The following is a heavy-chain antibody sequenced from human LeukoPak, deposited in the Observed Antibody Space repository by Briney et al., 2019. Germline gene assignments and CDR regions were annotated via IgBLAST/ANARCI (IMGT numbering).Heavy chain of an antibody. Sequence: GGSLRLSCTASGFTFINYSMNWVRQAPGKGLEWVACIRYDGSYKYYADSVKGRFTISRDNSKNTLYLQMNSLRAEDTAVYYCANVRVPAATNDAFDIWGLGTMVAVSS. J-gene: IGHJ3*02. CDR3: ANVRVPAATNDAFDI. CDR2: IRYDGSYK. V-gene: IGHV3-30*02. CDR1: GFTFINYS. D-gene: IGHD2-2*01.